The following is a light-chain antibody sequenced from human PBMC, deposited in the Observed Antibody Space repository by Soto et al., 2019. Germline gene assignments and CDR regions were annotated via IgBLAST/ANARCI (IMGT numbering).Light chain of an antibody. V-gene: IGLV1-40*01. J-gene: IGLJ3*02. CDR3: QSYDSSLYWV. CDR1: SSNIGAGYD. CDR2: GNS. Sequence: QSVLTQPPSVSGAPGQRVTISCTGSSSNIGAGYDVHWYQHLPGTVPKLLIFGNSNRPSGVPDRFSGSKSGTSASLAITGLQAEDEADYYCQSYDSSLYWVFGGGTKLTVL.